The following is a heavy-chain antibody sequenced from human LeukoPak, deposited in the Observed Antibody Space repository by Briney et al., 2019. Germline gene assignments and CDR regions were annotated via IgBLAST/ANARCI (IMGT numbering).Heavy chain of an antibody. J-gene: IGHJ6*02. Sequence: GGSLRLSCAASGFTFSSYAMSWVRQAPGKGLEWVSSISGSGNRTYYADSVKGRFTISRDNSKNTLFLQMNSLRAEDTAVYYCAKNLYCGGGSCYPSALGMDAWGQGTTVTVSS. CDR3: AKNLYCGGGSCYPSALGMDA. V-gene: IGHV3-23*01. D-gene: IGHD2-15*01. CDR1: GFTFSSYA. CDR2: ISGSGNRT.